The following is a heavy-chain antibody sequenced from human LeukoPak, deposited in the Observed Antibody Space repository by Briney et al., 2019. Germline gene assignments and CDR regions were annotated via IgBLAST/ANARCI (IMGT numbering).Heavy chain of an antibody. D-gene: IGHD2-8*02. CDR3: AGGGGVIEPGNFDY. CDR2: IHPGDSDT. V-gene: IGHV5-51*01. Sequence: GESLKISCKGFGNTFTSYWIGWVRQMPGKGLEWMGIIHPGDSDTRYSPSFQGQVTISADKSISAAYLQWSSLKASDTAMYYCAGGGGVIEPGNFDYWGQGTLVTVSS. J-gene: IGHJ4*02. CDR1: GNTFTSYW.